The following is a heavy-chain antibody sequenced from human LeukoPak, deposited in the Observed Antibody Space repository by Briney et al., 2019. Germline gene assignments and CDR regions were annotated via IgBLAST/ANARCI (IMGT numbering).Heavy chain of an antibody. V-gene: IGHV4-59*12. D-gene: IGHD3-22*01. CDR1: GVSFSSDY. CDR2: IYYDGSG. J-gene: IGHJ4*02. Sequence: SETLSLTCTVSGVSFSSDYWTWIRQPPGKGLEWIGYIYYDGSGNYNPSLKSRVTISVGTSKNQFSLRLSSVTAADTAVYYCARGAQFYYDTSGYFDYWGQGILVTVSS. CDR3: ARGAQFYYDTSGYFDY.